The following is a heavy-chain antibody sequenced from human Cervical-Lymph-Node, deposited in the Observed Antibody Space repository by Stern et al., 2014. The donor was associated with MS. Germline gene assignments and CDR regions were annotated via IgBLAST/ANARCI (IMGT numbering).Heavy chain of an antibody. CDR3: ARRVYSYAGGAFDI. J-gene: IGHJ3*02. CDR2: IYYSGST. D-gene: IGHD5-18*01. Sequence: QLQLQESCPGLVKPSQTLSLTCTVSGGSINSGDYYWSWIRQHPGKGLEWIGYIYYSGSTYYNPSLKGRVTISVDTSKNQFSLNLSAVTAADTAVYYCARRVYSYAGGAFDIWGQGTMVTVSS. V-gene: IGHV4-31*03. CDR1: GGSINSGDYY.